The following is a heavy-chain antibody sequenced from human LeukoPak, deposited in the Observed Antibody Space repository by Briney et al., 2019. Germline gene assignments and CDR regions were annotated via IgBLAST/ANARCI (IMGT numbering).Heavy chain of an antibody. Sequence: GGSLRLSCAASGFTFSSYWMSWVRQAPGKGLEWASVIYSGGSTYYADSVKGRFTISRDNSKNTLYLQMNSLRAEDTAVYYCARALVVVTVAHDAFDIWGQGTMVTVSS. D-gene: IGHD3-22*01. J-gene: IGHJ3*02. CDR2: IYSGGST. V-gene: IGHV3-66*01. CDR3: ARALVVVTVAHDAFDI. CDR1: GFTFSSYW.